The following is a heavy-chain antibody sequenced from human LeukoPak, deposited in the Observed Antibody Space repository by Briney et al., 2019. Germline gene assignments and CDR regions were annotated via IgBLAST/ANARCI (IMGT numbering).Heavy chain of an antibody. Sequence: GGSLRLSCAASGFTFSTYAMHWVRQAPGKGLKWVSVISGSGDTTYYADSVKGRFTISRDKSTNTLYLQMNSLRAEDTAVYYCAKADIAVVTAGYDLDVWGRGTLVTVSS. D-gene: IGHD2-21*02. CDR2: ISGSGDTT. J-gene: IGHJ2*01. V-gene: IGHV3-23*01. CDR3: AKADIAVVTAGYDLDV. CDR1: GFTFSTYA.